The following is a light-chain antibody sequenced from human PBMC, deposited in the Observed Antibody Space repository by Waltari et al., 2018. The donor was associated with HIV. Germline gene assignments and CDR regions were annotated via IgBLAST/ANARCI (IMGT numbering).Light chain of an antibody. J-gene: IGLJ3*02. CDR2: DVS. V-gene: IGLV2-11*01. CDR1: PSAFGAYNF. Sequence: QSALTHPPSVSGSPGPSVPLSRTGTPSAFGAYNFVSWYQQHPDKAPKVLIYDVSKRPSGVPDRFSGSKSGNTASLTISGLQAEDEADYYCCSYAGSYTWVFGGGTKLTVL. CDR3: CSYAGSYTWV.